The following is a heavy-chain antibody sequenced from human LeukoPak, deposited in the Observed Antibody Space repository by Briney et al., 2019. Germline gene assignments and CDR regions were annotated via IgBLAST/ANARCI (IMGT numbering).Heavy chain of an antibody. D-gene: IGHD3-10*01. Sequence: GGSLTLSCAASGFPFSGSALHWVGQASGKGLAGVGRIKSTANGYATAYAASVKGSFTISRDDSKNTAYLQMDSLKTEDTAVYYCTGNYYGSGSYAYFDYWGQGTLVTVSS. CDR1: GFPFSGSA. J-gene: IGHJ4*02. CDR3: TGNYYGSGSYAYFDY. V-gene: IGHV3-73*01. CDR2: IKSTANGYAT.